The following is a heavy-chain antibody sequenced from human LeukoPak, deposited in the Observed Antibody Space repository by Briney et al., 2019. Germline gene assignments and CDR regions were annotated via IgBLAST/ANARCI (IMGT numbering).Heavy chain of an antibody. CDR3: AKGEYYDFWSGYSSDY. CDR1: GFTFSSYA. J-gene: IGHJ4*02. D-gene: IGHD3-3*01. V-gene: IGHV3-23*01. Sequence: GGSLRLSCAASGFTFSSYAMSWVRQAPGKGLEWVSGISGSGGSTYYAASVKGRFTISRDNSKNTLYLQMNSLRAEDTAVYYCAKGEYYDFWSGYSSDYWGQGTLVTVSS. CDR2: ISGSGGST.